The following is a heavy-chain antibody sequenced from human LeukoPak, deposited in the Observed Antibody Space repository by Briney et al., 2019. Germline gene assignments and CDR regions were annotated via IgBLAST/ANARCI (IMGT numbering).Heavy chain of an antibody. J-gene: IGHJ5*02. Sequence: PSETLSLTCAVYGGSLSGYYWSWIRQPPGKGLEWIGEINHSGSTNYNPSLKSRVTISVDTSKNQFSLKLSSVTAADTAVYYCARGRRYCSSTSCTYNWFDPWGQGTLVTVSS. D-gene: IGHD2-2*01. CDR1: GGSLSGYY. CDR3: ARGRRYCSSTSCTYNWFDP. V-gene: IGHV4-34*01. CDR2: INHSGST.